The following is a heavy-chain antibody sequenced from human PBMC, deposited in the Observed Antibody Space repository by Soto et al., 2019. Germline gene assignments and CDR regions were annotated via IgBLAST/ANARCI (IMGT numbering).Heavy chain of an antibody. CDR2: VSTNDDRT. CDR1: GYIFTAYG. Sequence: ASEVSCKTSGYIFTAYGLAWLRQAPGQRPEWMGWVSTNDDRTNYAQKFQGRVTMTTDRSTTTTSMELRSLRPDDTAVYYCARELDTESSAYYSFAFWGQGTLVTVSS. V-gene: IGHV1-18*01. D-gene: IGHD3-22*01. J-gene: IGHJ4*02. CDR3: ARELDTESSAYYSFAF.